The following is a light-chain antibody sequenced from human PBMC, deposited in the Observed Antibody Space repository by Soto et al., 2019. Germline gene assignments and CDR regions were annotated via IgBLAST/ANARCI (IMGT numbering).Light chain of an antibody. CDR2: AAS. V-gene: IGKV1-9*01. CDR1: QGISSN. Sequence: IQLTQSPSSLSASVGDRVTITCRASQGISSNLAWYQQKPGNVPKLLIYAASTSQSGVPSRFSGSGSGTDFTLTISSLQPEDFANYYCQQLHSYPLTFGGGTRVEIK. J-gene: IGKJ4*01. CDR3: QQLHSYPLT.